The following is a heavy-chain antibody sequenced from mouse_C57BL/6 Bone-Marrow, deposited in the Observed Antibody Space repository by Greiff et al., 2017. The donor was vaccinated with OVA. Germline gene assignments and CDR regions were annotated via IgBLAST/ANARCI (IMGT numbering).Heavy chain of an antibody. V-gene: IGHV3-6*01. J-gene: IGHJ3*01. D-gene: IGHD1-1*01. CDR2: ISYDGSN. Sequence: DVQLQESGPGLVKPSQSLSLTCSVTGYSITSGYYWNWIRQFPGNKLEWMGYISYDGSNNYNPSLKNRISITRDTSKNQFFLKLNSVTTEDTATYYCARGFITTVVERAYWGQGTLVTVSA. CDR3: ARGFITTVVERAY. CDR1: GYSITSGYY.